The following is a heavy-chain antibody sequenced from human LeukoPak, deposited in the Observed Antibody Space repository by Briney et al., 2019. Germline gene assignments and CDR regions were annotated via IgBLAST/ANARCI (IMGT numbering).Heavy chain of an antibody. CDR2: IYYSGST. D-gene: IGHD6-13*01. Sequence: PSETLSLTCAVYGGSFSSYYWSWIRQPPGKGLEWIGYIYYSGSTNYNPSLKSRVTISVDTSKNQFSLKLSSVTAADTAVYYCAREGWGSSDHSYYYYMDVWGKGTTVTVSS. V-gene: IGHV4-59*01. CDR1: GGSFSSYY. J-gene: IGHJ6*03. CDR3: AREGWGSSDHSYYYYMDV.